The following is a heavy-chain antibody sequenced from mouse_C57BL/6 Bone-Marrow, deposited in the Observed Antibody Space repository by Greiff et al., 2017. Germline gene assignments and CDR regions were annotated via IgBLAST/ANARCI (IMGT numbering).Heavy chain of an antibody. CDR1: GYTFTSYW. CDR3: AREDSNYWFAY. D-gene: IGHD2-5*01. Sequence: VQLQQPGAELVKPGASVKLSCKASGYTFTSYWMQWVKQRPGQGLEWIGEIDPSDSYTNYNQKFKGKATLTVDPSSSTAYMQLSSLTSEDSAVYDCAREDSNYWFAYWGEGTLVTVSA. V-gene: IGHV1-50*01. CDR2: IDPSDSYT. J-gene: IGHJ3*01.